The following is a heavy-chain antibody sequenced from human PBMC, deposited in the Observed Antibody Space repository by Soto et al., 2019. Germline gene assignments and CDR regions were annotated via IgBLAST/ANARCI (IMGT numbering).Heavy chain of an antibody. CDR3: ARGRGDYDILPGSSYYGMDV. CDR1: GYTFTSYG. D-gene: IGHD3-9*01. J-gene: IGHJ6*02. Sequence: QVQLVQSGAEVKKPGASVKVSCKASGYTFTSYGISWVRQAPGQGLEWMGWISAYNGNTNYVQKLQGRVTMTTDTATRTAYMEXRSLRSDXTXVXXWARGRGDYDILPGSSYYGMDVWGQGTTVTVSS. V-gene: IGHV1-18*01. CDR2: ISAYNGNT.